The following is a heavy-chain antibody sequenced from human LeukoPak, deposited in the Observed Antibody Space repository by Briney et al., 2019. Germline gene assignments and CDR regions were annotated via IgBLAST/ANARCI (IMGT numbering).Heavy chain of an antibody. D-gene: IGHD5-18*01. Sequence: PSETLSLTCAVSGYSISSGYYWGWIRQPPGKGLEWIGSIYHSGSTYYNPSLKSRVTISVDTSKNQFSLKLSSVTAADTAVYYCARSADTAVDAFGIWGQGTMVTVSS. CDR1: GYSISSGYY. CDR2: IYHSGST. J-gene: IGHJ3*02. V-gene: IGHV4-38-2*01. CDR3: ARSADTAVDAFGI.